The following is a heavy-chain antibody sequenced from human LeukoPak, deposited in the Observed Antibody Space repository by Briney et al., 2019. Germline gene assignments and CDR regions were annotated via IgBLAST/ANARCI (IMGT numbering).Heavy chain of an antibody. CDR3: ARDQGSADY. CDR2: INGNGGST. CDR1: GFDFDDYG. V-gene: IGHV3-20*04. Sequence: GSLRLSCAASGFDFDDYGMTWVRQAPGKGLEWVSGINGNGGSTGYADSVRGRFIISRDNAKNYVHLQMDSLRAEDTAVYYCARDQGSADYWGQGTLVTVSS. J-gene: IGHJ4*02.